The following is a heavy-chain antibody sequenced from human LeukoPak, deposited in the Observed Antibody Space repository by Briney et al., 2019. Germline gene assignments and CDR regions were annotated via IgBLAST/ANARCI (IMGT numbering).Heavy chain of an antibody. CDR1: GFTFSSYW. CDR3: ARDDVLRYFDWLSQPQYYFDY. D-gene: IGHD3-9*01. CDR2: IKQDGSEK. V-gene: IGHV3-7*01. Sequence: GGSLRLSCAASGFTFSSYWMSWVRQAPGKGLEWVANIKQDGSEKYYVDSVKGRFTISRDNAKNSLYLQMNSLRAEDTAVYYCARDDVLRYFDWLSQPQYYFDYWGQGTLVTVSS. J-gene: IGHJ4*02.